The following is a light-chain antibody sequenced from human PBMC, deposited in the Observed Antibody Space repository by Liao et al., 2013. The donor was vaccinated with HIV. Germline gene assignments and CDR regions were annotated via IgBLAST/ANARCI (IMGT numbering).Light chain of an antibody. Sequence: SYELAQPPSVSVAPGETARITCGGDKVGSNGVHWYQQKPGQAPTVVIYYDTERPSGIPERLSGSNSQNTATLTISRVEAGDEADYYCQVWDALSDHPVIFGGGTKLNVL. CDR2: YDT. V-gene: IGLV3-21*01. J-gene: IGLJ2*01. CDR1: KVGSNG. CDR3: QVWDALSDHPVI.